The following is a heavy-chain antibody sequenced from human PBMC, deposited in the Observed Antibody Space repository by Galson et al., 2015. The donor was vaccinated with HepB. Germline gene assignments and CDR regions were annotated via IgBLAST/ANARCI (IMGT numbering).Heavy chain of an antibody. CDR3: ARDETSDDFWSGFLWFDP. Sequence: SLRLSCAASGFSFSDYAMQWVRQAPGKGLEWISHISSSSGTIFYADSVTGRFSISRDNSKSMVFLHMDILRSEDTALYYCARDETSDDFWSGFLWFDPWGQGTLVIVSS. CDR1: GFSFSDYA. D-gene: IGHD3-3*01. CDR2: ISSSSGTI. V-gene: IGHV3-48*01. J-gene: IGHJ5*02.